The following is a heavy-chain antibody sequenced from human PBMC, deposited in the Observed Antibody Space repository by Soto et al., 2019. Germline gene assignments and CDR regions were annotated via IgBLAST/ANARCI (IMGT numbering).Heavy chain of an antibody. J-gene: IGHJ5*02. CDR3: ARGLRGGDADWFDP. CDR1: GYTFTSYA. D-gene: IGHD2-21*02. Sequence: QVQLVQSGAEVKKPGASVKVSCKASGYTFTSYAMHWVRQAPGQRLERMGWINAGNGNTKYSQKFQGSGTSTRDTTASTANMERSSLRTEDTAVYYCARGLRGGDADWFDPRGQGTLVTVSS. CDR2: INAGNGNT. V-gene: IGHV1-3*01.